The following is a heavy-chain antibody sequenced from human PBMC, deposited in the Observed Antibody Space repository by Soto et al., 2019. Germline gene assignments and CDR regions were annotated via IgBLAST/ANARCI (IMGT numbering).Heavy chain of an antibody. V-gene: IGHV1-3*01. D-gene: IGHD2-2*02. CDR3: ATALYRSVCRGSRPYDAFDI. CDR2: INPGNGNT. J-gene: IGHJ3*02. CDR1: GYTFTSYA. Sequence: ASVKVSCKASGYTFTSYAMHWVRQAPGQRLEWMGWINPGNGNTKCSQKFQDRVTITGDTSASTAYMELSSLRSDDTAVYYCATALYRSVCRGSRPYDAFDICRQRTMVPVSS.